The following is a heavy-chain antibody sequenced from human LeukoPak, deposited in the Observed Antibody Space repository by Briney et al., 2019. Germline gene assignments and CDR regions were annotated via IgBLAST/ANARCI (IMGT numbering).Heavy chain of an antibody. V-gene: IGHV1-2*02. Sequence: ASVKVSCKASVYTFTGYYIHWVRQAPGQGLEWMGWINPNSGGTNYAQKFQGRVTMTRDTSISTAYMELSRLRSDDTAVYYCASYQASNTDYFDYWGQGTLVTVSS. CDR2: INPNSGGT. J-gene: IGHJ4*02. CDR3: ASYQASNTDYFDY. CDR1: VYTFTGYY. D-gene: IGHD2-2*01.